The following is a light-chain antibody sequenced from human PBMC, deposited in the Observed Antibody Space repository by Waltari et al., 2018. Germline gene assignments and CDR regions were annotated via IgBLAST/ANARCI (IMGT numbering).Light chain of an antibody. CDR2: WAS. CDR1: QNILYSSNNKYY. CDR3: QQSTSIPLT. Sequence: DIVMTQSPDSLAVSLGERATINCKSSQNILYSSNNKYYLAWYQQKSGQPPKLLIYWASTRASGVPERFSGSGSGTDFTLTISSLQPEDFATYYCQQSTSIPLTFGGGTKVDIK. J-gene: IGKJ4*01. V-gene: IGKV4-1*01.